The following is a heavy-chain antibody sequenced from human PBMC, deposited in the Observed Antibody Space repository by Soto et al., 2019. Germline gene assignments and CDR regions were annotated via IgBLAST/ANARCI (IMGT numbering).Heavy chain of an antibody. D-gene: IGHD6-13*01. CDR2: ISYDGSNK. Sequence: VQLLESGGGLVQPGGSLRLACVASGFTFSSYAMTWVRQAPGKGLEWVAVISYDGSNKYYADSVKGRFTISRDNSKNTLYLQMNSLRAEDTAVYYCAKALGAAAAGLDYWGQGTLVTVSS. J-gene: IGHJ4*02. CDR1: GFTFSSYA. CDR3: AKALGAAAAGLDY. V-gene: IGHV3-30*18.